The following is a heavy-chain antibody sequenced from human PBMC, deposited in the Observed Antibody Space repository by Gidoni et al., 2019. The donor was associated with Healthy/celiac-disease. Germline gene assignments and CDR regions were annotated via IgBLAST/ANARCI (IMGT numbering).Heavy chain of an antibody. D-gene: IGHD2-2*01. CDR3: ARQKGGYCSSTSCYAEYYYYYGMDV. CDR1: GYSFTSYW. J-gene: IGHJ6*02. Sequence: EVQLVQSGAEVNKPGESLRISCKGSGYSFTSYWISWVRQMPGKGLEWMGRIDPSASYTNYSPSFQGHVTISADKSISTAYLQWSSLKASDTAMYYCARQKGGYCSSTSCYAEYYYYYGMDVWGQGTTVTVSS. V-gene: IGHV5-10-1*03. CDR2: IDPSASYT.